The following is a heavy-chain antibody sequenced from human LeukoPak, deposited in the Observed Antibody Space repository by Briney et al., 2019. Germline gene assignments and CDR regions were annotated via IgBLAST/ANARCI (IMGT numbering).Heavy chain of an antibody. CDR1: GFTFSSYG. CDR3: ARGYGGNSAY. CDR2: ISYDGSNK. V-gene: IGHV3-30*03. D-gene: IGHD4-23*01. Sequence: GGSLRLSCAASGFTFSSYGMHWVRQAPGKGLEWVAVISYDGSNKYYADSVKGRFTISRDNAKNSLYLQMNSLGAEDTAVYYCARGYGGNSAYWGQGTLVTVSS. J-gene: IGHJ4*02.